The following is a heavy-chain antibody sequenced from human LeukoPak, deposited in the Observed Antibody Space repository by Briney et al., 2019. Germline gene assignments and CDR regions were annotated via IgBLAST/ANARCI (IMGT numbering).Heavy chain of an antibody. D-gene: IGHD3-22*01. J-gene: IGHJ4*02. CDR3: ARYSRSHYYDSSGPFDY. CDR2: INWNGGST. CDR1: GFTFDDYG. V-gene: IGHV3-20*04. Sequence: GGSLRLSCAASGFTFDDYGMSWVRQAPGKGLEWVSGINWNGGSTGYADSVKGRFTISRDDAKNSLYLQMNSLRAEDTALYYCARYSRSHYYDSSGPFDYWGQGTLVTVSS.